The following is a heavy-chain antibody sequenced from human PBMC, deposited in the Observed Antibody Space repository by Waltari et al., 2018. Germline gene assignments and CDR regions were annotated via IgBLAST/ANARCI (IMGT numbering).Heavy chain of an antibody. V-gene: IGHV4-38-2*01. D-gene: IGHD2-2*03. CDR1: GYCITTGFF. CDR3: ARQTLGYCTSAACRRLET. J-gene: IGHJ5*02. CDR2: IYHDGTT. Sequence: VQLQESGHGLVRPSETMSPTCDVAGYCITTGFFWGWVRQPPGKGLEWIGNIYHDGTTYYNPSLKHRLMISLDTSKNQFSLRLNFVDVADTAVYYCARQTLGYCTSAACRRLETWGQGILVTVSS.